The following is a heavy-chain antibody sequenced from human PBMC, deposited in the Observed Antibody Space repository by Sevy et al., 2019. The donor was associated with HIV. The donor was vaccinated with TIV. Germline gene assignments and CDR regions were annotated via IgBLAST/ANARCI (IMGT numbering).Heavy chain of an antibody. J-gene: IGHJ4*02. V-gene: IGHV3-23*01. D-gene: IGHD6-19*01. Sequence: GGSQRLSCAASGFTFSSYAMSWVRQAPGKGLEWVSAISGSSGSTYYADSVKGRFTISRDNSKNTLYLQMNSLRAEDTAVYYCAKDHSKIAVAGHFDYWGQGTLVTVSS. CDR3: AKDHSKIAVAGHFDY. CDR2: ISGSSGST. CDR1: GFTFSSYA.